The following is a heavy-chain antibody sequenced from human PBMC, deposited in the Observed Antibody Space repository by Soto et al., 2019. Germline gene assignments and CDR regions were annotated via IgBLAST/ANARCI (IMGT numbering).Heavy chain of an antibody. V-gene: IGHV4-59*01. CDR1: GGSITGYY. D-gene: IGHD3-10*01. CDR2: IHYSGST. Sequence: KTSETLSLTCTVSGGSITGYYWSWIRQPPGQGLEWIGFIHYSGSTKYNPSLESRATISVDTSKNQFSLNLRSVTAADTAVYYCARYGSGSYHFDYWGQGTLVTVSS. J-gene: IGHJ4*02. CDR3: ARYGSGSYHFDY.